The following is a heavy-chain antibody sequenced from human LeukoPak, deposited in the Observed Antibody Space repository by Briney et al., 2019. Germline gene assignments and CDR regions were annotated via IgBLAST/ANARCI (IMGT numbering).Heavy chain of an antibody. CDR2: TYYRSKWSN. Sequence: SQTLSLTCAISGDSVSSKSAAWNWIRQSPSRGLEWLGRTYYRSKWSNDYAVSVKSRITVNPDTSKNQFSLQLNSGTPEDTAVYYCARSVDIVATVRSNAFDIWGQGTVVTVSS. CDR1: GDSVSSKSAA. D-gene: IGHD5-12*01. CDR3: ARSVDIVATVRSNAFDI. V-gene: IGHV6-1*01. J-gene: IGHJ3*02.